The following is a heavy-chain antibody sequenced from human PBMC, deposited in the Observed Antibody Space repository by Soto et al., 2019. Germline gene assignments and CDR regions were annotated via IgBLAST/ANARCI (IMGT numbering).Heavy chain of an antibody. Sequence: QPVGSLRLSSAAFGLTISGKKYVAWVRQAPGKGLEWVSALYDVDGSFYADSVKGRFTTSSDSSKTTVYLQMNDLRPDDTAVYYCATWHEREHAYDVWGQGTTVTVSS. J-gene: IGHJ3*01. V-gene: IGHV3-53*01. CDR2: LYDVDGS. CDR1: GLTISGKKY. CDR3: ATWHEREHAYDV. D-gene: IGHD1-1*01.